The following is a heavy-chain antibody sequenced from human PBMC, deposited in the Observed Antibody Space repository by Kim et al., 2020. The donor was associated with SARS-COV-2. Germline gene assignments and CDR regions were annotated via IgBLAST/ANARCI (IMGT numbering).Heavy chain of an antibody. J-gene: IGHJ4*02. Sequence: ASVKVSCKASGYTFTGYGISWVRQAPGQGFEWMGWISGYDGKTDYAKKVQGRVTMTTDTSTSTAFLELRSLRSDDTAVYYCARDGVGWSHLDSWGQGSLVTVSA. V-gene: IGHV1-18*01. D-gene: IGHD6-19*01. CDR1: GYTFTGYG. CDR3: ARDGVGWSHLDS. CDR2: ISGYDGKT.